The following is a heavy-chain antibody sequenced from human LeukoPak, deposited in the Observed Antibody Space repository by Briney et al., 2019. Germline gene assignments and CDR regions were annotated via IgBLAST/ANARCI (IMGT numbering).Heavy chain of an antibody. J-gene: IGHJ4*02. D-gene: IGHD6-19*01. CDR2: TWYDGSNK. CDR1: GFIFSSYG. V-gene: IGHV3-33*06. Sequence: GGSLRLSCAASGFIFSSYGMHWVRQAPGKGLEWVAVTWYDGSNKYYADAVKGRFTISRDNSKNTLYLQMNSLRDEDTALYYCAKAGIGVVGYFDYWGQGTLVTVSS. CDR3: AKAGIGVVGYFDY.